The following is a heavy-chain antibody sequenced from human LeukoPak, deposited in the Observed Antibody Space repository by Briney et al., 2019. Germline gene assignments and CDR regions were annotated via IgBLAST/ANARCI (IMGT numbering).Heavy chain of an antibody. CDR1: GYTFTGYY. CDR2: INPNSGGT. V-gene: IGHV1-2*02. D-gene: IGHD4-17*01. Sequence: ASVKVSCKASGYTFTGYYMHWVRQAPGQGLEWMGWINPNSGGTNYAQKFQGRVTMTRDTSISTAYMELSRLRSDDTAVYYCAREGGVDYGDYGGFDYWGQVTLVTVSS. J-gene: IGHJ4*02. CDR3: AREGGVDYGDYGGFDY.